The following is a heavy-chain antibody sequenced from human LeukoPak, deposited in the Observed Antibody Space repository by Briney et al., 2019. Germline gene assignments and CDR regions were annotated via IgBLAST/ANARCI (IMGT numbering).Heavy chain of an antibody. J-gene: IGHJ4*02. V-gene: IGHV3-21*01. CDR2: ISSSSSYI. CDR3: ARDLKFGELSIGFDY. CDR1: GFTFSSYS. Sequence: GGSLRLSRAASGFTFSSYSMNWVRQAPGKGLEWVSSISSSSSYIYYADSVKGRFTISRDNAKNSLYLQMNSLRAEDTAVYYFARDLKFGELSIGFDYWGQGTLVTVSS. D-gene: IGHD3-10*01.